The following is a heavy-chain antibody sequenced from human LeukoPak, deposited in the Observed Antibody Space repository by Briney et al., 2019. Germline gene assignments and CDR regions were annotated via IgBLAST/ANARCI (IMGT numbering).Heavy chain of an antibody. Sequence: ASVKVSCKASGYTFTGYYFHWVRQAPGQGLEWMAWINPNTAGTNYAQKFLGRVTLTWDTSISTAYLEVTGLTSDDTAVYYCAPSDGDHKAGHYSYMRFWAKGTSATVSS. V-gene: IGHV1-2*02. CDR3: APSDGDHKAGHYSYMRF. J-gene: IGHJ6*03. CDR1: GYTFTGYY. CDR2: INPNTAGT. D-gene: IGHD1-14*01.